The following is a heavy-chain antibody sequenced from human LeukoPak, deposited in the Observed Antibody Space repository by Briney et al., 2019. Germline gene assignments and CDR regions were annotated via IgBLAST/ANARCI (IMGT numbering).Heavy chain of an antibody. Sequence: GGSLRLSCAASGFTFSSYGMHWVRQAPGKGLEWVAVIWYDGSNKYYADSVKGRFTISRDNSENTLYLQMNSLRAEDTAVYYCARDVDYYGSGSYRNWFDPWGQGTLVTVSS. V-gene: IGHV3-33*01. J-gene: IGHJ5*02. CDR1: GFTFSSYG. CDR3: ARDVDYYGSGSYRNWFDP. CDR2: IWYDGSNK. D-gene: IGHD3-10*01.